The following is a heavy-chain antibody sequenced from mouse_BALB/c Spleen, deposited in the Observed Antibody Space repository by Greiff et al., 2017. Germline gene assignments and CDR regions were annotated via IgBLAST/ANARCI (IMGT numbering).Heavy chain of an antibody. Sequence: QVQLKQSGAELVRPGTSVKISCKASGYTFTNYWLGWVKQRPGHGLEWIGDIYPGGGYTNYNEKFKGKATLTADTSSSTAYMQLSSLTSEDSAVYFCARWDYYGSFYFDYWGQGTTLTVSS. CDR2: IYPGGGYT. J-gene: IGHJ2*01. CDR3: ARWDYYGSFYFDY. CDR1: GYTFTNYW. D-gene: IGHD1-1*01. V-gene: IGHV1-63*02.